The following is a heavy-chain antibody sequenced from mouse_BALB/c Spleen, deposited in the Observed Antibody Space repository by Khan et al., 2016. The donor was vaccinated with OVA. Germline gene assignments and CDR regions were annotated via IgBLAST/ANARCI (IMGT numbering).Heavy chain of an antibody. CDR1: GFSFSSYS. V-gene: IGHV5-6-4*01. Sequence: EVELVESGGGLVRPGGSLKLSCAASGFSFSSYSMSWVRKTPEKRLEWVATISSGGTYTYYPDSVKGRFTTSRDNAKNTLYLQMSSLKSEDTAMYYCPRHRGYYGHNPYFDYGGQGTTLTVSA. J-gene: IGHJ2*01. CDR2: ISSGGTYT. D-gene: IGHD1-1*01. CDR3: PRHRGYYGHNPYFDY.